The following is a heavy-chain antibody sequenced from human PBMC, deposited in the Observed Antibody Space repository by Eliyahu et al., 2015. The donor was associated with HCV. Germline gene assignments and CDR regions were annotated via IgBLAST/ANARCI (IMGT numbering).Heavy chain of an antibody. Sequence: EVQLVQSGAEVKKPGESLKISCKGSGYSFSTYWIAWVRQMPGKGPGGMGGIYPGDSDTTYSPSFQGQVTISADKSSATAYLHWSSLRASDTALYYCARLSFGKLSSFDYWGQGTLVTVSS. J-gene: IGHJ4*02. V-gene: IGHV5-51*01. CDR1: GYSFSTYW. CDR2: IYPGDSDT. D-gene: IGHD3-10*01. CDR3: ARLSFGKLSSFDY.